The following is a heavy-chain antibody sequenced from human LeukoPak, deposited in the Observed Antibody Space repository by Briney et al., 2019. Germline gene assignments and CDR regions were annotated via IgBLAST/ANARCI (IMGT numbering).Heavy chain of an antibody. V-gene: IGHV5-51*01. Sequence: GKSLKISCQGSGYNLGNYWIGWVRQVAGIGLEWMGIIYPGDSDTRYTASFQGRVTISADTSISTAYLQWSSLRASDTSMYYCARRAFSSGTFDSWGQGTLVTVSS. CDR2: IYPGDSDT. CDR3: ARRAFSSGTFDS. J-gene: IGHJ4*02. D-gene: IGHD6-19*01. CDR1: GYNLGNYW.